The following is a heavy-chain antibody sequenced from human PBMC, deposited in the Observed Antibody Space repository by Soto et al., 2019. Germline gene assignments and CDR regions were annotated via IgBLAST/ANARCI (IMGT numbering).Heavy chain of an antibody. Sequence: SETLSLTCSVSGGSISSRSNSWGWIRQPPGKGLEWIGTIYFSASKHYNPSLEGRVAISADTPNNQLSLRLSSVTAEDTAVYYCARDQLYYNDISGRPLNAFDVWGQGTMVTVSS. D-gene: IGHD3-22*01. J-gene: IGHJ3*01. CDR2: IYFSASK. CDR1: GGSISSRSNS. CDR3: ARDQLYYNDISGRPLNAFDV. V-gene: IGHV4-39*02.